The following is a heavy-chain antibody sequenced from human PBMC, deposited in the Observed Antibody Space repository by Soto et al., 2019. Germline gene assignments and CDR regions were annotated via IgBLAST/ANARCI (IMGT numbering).Heavy chain of an antibody. Sequence: PSETLSLTCPVSGYSIRDGGYYWAWLRQRPGKGLEWMGYIYFTGKTNYNPSLENRLTMSVDMSRRQLYLRLTSVTAADTAVYFCAKDPSPQPIPAVTPGWFDPWGQGIAVTVSA. CDR3: AKDPSPQPIPAVTPGWFDP. CDR2: IYFTGKT. D-gene: IGHD4-4*01. J-gene: IGHJ5*02. V-gene: IGHV4-31*03. CDR1: GYSIRDGGYY.